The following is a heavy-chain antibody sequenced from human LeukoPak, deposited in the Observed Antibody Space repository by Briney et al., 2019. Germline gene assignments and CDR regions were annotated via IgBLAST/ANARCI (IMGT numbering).Heavy chain of an antibody. D-gene: IGHD3-22*01. CDR3: AREGRRAYYYDSSGYYQGY. CDR2: IIPIFGTA. V-gene: IGHV1-69*05. J-gene: IGHJ4*02. Sequence: GASVKVSCKASGGTFSSYAISWVRQAPGQGLEWMGGIIPIFGTANYAQKFQGRVTMTRDMSTSTVYMELSSLRSEDTAVYYCAREGRRAYYYDSSGYYQGYWGQGTLVTVSS. CDR1: GGTFSSYA.